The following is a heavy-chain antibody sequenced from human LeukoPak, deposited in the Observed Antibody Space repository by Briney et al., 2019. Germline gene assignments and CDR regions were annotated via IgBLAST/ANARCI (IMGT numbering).Heavy chain of an antibody. J-gene: IGHJ4*02. V-gene: IGHV1-69*04. D-gene: IGHD3-22*01. CDR2: IIPIFGIA. CDR1: GGTFSSYA. Sequence: SVKVSCKASGGTFSSYAISWVRQAPGQGLEWMGRIIPIFGIANYAQKFQGRVTITADKSTSTAHMELSSLRSEDTAVYYCAYYDSSGYHFDYWGQGTLVTVSS. CDR3: AYYDSSGYHFDY.